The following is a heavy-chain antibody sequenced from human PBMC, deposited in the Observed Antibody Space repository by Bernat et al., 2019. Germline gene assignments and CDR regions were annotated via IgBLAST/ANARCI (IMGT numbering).Heavy chain of an antibody. CDR3: ARDWRQQLVPNDYYDFDY. J-gene: IGHJ4*02. CDR1: GYTFTSYG. V-gene: IGHV1-18*04. Sequence: QVQLVQSGAEVKKPGASVKVSCKASGYTFTSYGISWVRQAPGQGLEWMGWISAYNGNTNYAQKLPGRVTMNKDTSKSTAYMELRSLRSDDTAVYYCARDWRQQLVPNDYYDFDYWGQGTLVTVSS. CDR2: ISAYNGNT. D-gene: IGHD6-13*01.